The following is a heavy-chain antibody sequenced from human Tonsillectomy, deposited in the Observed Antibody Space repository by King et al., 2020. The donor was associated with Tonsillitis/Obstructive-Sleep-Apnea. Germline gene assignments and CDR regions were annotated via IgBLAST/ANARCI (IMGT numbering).Heavy chain of an antibody. CDR2: INPSGGST. CDR3: AGTWVGTVTTQGYAFDI. V-gene: IGHV1-46*01. D-gene: IGHD4-17*01. CDR1: GYTFTSYY. J-gene: IGHJ3*02. Sequence: VQLVESGAEVKKPGASVKVSCKASGYTFTSYYMHWLRQAPGQGLEWMGIINPSGGSTSYAQKFQGRVTMTRDTSTSTVYMELSSLRSEDTAVYYCAGTWVGTVTTQGYAFDIWGQGTMVTVSS.